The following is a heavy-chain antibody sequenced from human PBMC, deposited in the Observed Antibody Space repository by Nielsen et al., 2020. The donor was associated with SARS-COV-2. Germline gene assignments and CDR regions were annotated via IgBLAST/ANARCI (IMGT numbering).Heavy chain of an antibody. J-gene: IGHJ5*02. CDR2: IYYSGST. Sequence: SETLSLTCTVSGGSISSYYWSWIRQPPGKGLEWIGYIYYSGSTNYNPSLKSRVTISVDTSKNQFSLKLSPVTAADTAVYYCARGGSNGGGDLWVLGTRYNWFDPWGQGTLVTVSS. D-gene: IGHD2-21*02. CDR3: ARGGSNGGGDLWVLGTRYNWFDP. V-gene: IGHV4-59*01. CDR1: GGSISSYY.